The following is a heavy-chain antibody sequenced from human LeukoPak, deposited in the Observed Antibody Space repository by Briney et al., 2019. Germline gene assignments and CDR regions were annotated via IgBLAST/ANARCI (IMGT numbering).Heavy chain of an antibody. Sequence: SETLSLTCTVSGGSISSYYWSWIRQPPGKGLEWIGYIYYSGSTNYNPSLKSRVTISVDTSKNQFSLKLSSVTAADTAVYYCARGVVPAAMMGWFGPWGQGTLVTVSS. CDR2: IYYSGST. CDR3: ARGVVPAAMMGWFGP. V-gene: IGHV4-59*01. CDR1: GGSISSYY. J-gene: IGHJ5*02. D-gene: IGHD2-2*01.